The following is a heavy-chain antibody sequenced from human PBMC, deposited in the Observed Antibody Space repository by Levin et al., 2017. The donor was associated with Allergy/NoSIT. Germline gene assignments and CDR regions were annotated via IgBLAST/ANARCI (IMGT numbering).Heavy chain of an antibody. V-gene: IGHV5-51*01. Sequence: GGSLRLSCRASGYSFTTYWIAWVRQMPGQGLEWMGIIWPADSDTRYNPSFQGQVTFSADKSIDTAYLHWSSLKASDTAMYYCARQVSFTDYFYYMDVWGKGTAVTVSS. D-gene: IGHD2-8*02. CDR3: ARQVSFTDYFYYMDV. J-gene: IGHJ6*03. CDR1: GYSFTTYW. CDR2: IWPADSDT.